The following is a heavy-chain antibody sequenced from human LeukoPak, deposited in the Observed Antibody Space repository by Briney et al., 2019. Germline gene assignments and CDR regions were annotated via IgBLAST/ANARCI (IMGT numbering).Heavy chain of an antibody. CDR3: ARAGGPAAGPRRGKIYSFDY. V-gene: IGHV6-1*01. CDR2: TYYRSKWFN. D-gene: IGHD6-13*01. J-gene: IGHJ4*02. Sequence: SQTLSLTCVISGDSVSTISAAWNWIRQSPSRGLEWLGRTYYRSKWFNEYAGSVKSRITINPDTSKNQFSLHLSSVTPEDTAVYYCARAGGPAAGPRRGKIYSFDYWGQGTLVTVSS. CDR1: GDSVSTISAA.